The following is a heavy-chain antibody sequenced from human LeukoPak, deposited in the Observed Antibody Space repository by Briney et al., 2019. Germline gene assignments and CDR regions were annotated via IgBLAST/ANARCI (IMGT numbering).Heavy chain of an antibody. D-gene: IGHD3-10*01. J-gene: IGHJ4*02. V-gene: IGHV4-34*01. CDR2: INHSGGT. CDR3: ARGVDYYGV. Sequence: SETLSLTCAVYGGSFSGYSWNWIRQPPVRGLEWIGEINHSGGTNYNPSLKSRVTISVDTSKKQFSLKLSSVTAADTALYYCARGVDYYGVWGQGTLVAVSS. CDR1: GGSFSGYS.